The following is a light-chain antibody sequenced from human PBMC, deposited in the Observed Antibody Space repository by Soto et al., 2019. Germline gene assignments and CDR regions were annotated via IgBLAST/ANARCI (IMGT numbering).Light chain of an antibody. CDR2: DAS. Sequence: EIVLTQSPATLSLSPGERATLSCMAGQSVSSYLAWYQQKPGQAPRLLIYDASNRATGIPARFSGSGSGTDFTLTISSLEPEDFAVYYCQQRSNWPPLLTFGGGTKVEIK. J-gene: IGKJ4*01. CDR1: QSVSSY. CDR3: QQRSNWPPLLT. V-gene: IGKV3-11*01.